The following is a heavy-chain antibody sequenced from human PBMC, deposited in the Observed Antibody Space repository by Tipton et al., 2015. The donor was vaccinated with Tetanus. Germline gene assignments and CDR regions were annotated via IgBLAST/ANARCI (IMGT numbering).Heavy chain of an antibody. D-gene: IGHD3-3*01. J-gene: IGHJ4*02. CDR2: VYNSGGT. CDR3: ARIYDFWSGYYSDH. Sequence: TLSLTCTVSGGSINSGTCSWGWIRQPPGKGLEWIGSVYNSGGTYYNPSLKSRVTISVDTSKNQFSLKLSSVTAADTAVYYCARIYDFWSGYYSDHWGQGTLVTVSS. V-gene: IGHV4-39*01. CDR1: GGSINSGTCS.